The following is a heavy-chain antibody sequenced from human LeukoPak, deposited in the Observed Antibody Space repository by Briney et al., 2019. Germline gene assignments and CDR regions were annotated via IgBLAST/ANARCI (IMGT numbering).Heavy chain of an antibody. CDR3: ATRGAYSSSWSLHY. CDR1: GFTFSTYS. Sequence: TGGSLRLSCAASGFTFSTYSMNWVRQAPGKGLEWLAAISGGGDSTYYADSVKGRFTIARDNAKDTLYLQMNSLRAEDTAVYYCATRGAYSSSWSLHYWGQGTLVTVSS. V-gene: IGHV3-23*01. CDR2: ISGGGDST. D-gene: IGHD6-13*01. J-gene: IGHJ4*02.